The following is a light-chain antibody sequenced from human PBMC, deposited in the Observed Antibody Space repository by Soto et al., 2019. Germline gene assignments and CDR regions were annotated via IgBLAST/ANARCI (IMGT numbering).Light chain of an antibody. Sequence: QSVLTQPASVSGSPGQSITISCTGTSSDVGGYNYVSWYQQHPGKAPKLMIYDVSNRPSGVSNRFSGSKSSNTASLTISGLQAEDEADYYCSSYTSSSTLSVVFGGGTKLTVL. CDR1: SSDVGGYNY. CDR3: SSYTSSSTLSVV. J-gene: IGLJ2*01. CDR2: DVS. V-gene: IGLV2-14*01.